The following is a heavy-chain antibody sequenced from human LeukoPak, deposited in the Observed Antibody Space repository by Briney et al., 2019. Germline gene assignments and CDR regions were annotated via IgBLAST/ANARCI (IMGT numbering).Heavy chain of an antibody. D-gene: IGHD1-26*01. CDR2: IYTSGST. CDR3: ARDDAAGIVGATPGDY. Sequence: SETLSLTCTVSGGSISSYYWSWIRRPAGKGLEWIGRIYTSGSTNYNPSLKSRVTMSVDTSKNQFSLKLSSVTAADTAVYYCARDDAAGIVGATPGDYWGQGTPVTVSS. J-gene: IGHJ4*02. V-gene: IGHV4-4*07. CDR1: GGSISSYY.